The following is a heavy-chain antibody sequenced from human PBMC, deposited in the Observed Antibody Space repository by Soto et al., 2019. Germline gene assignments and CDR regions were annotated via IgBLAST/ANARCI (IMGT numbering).Heavy chain of an antibody. CDR3: AKGPSNNRYDFDY. J-gene: IGHJ4*02. Sequence: GGSLRLSCAASGFSFSSNVMSWVRQAPGKGLEWVSAMSGGGSTSYVNSVKGRFTISRDNSKSTLYLQLNSLRAEDTAVYYCAKGPSNNRYDFDYWGQGTLVTVSS. CDR1: GFSFSSNV. CDR2: MSGGGST. V-gene: IGHV3-23*01. D-gene: IGHD1-1*01.